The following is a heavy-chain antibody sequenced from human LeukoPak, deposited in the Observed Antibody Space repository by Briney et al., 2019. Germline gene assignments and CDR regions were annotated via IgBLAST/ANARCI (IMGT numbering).Heavy chain of an antibody. D-gene: IGHD2-2*01. Sequence: GGSLRLSCAASGLTFSDYVLYWVRQAPGKGLEWVAVTSYDGSSEYYTDSVKGRFTVSRDNSRSTLYLQVSSLRVEDTGVYYCARALSQGAGAAVPSAPIDYWGQGTLVTVSS. J-gene: IGHJ4*02. CDR1: GLTFSDYV. V-gene: IGHV3-30-3*01. CDR3: ARALSQGAGAAVPSAPIDY. CDR2: TSYDGSSE.